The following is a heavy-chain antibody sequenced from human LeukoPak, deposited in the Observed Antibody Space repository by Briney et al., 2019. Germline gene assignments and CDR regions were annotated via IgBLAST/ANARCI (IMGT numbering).Heavy chain of an antibody. J-gene: IGHJ3*02. CDR2: IKSKSEGGIR. V-gene: IGHV3-15*01. Sequence: GRSLRLSHAASTLTYSNACKRWAPHAPGKGLGWVGRIKSKSEGGIRDYDAPVKGRFNISRDDSKNTLYLQMNSLKAEDTAVYYCTTASRGDCSGGNCSYAFDIWGQGTMVTVSS. CDR3: TTASRGDCSGGNCSYAFDI. CDR1: TLTYSNAC. D-gene: IGHD2-15*01.